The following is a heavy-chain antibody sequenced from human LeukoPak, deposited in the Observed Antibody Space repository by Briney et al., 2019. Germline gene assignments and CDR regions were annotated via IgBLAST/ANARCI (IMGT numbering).Heavy chain of an antibody. CDR3: ARAICPGGSCSWFDP. CDR1: GGSISSGGYY. V-gene: IGHV4-31*03. J-gene: IGHJ5*02. CDR2: SYYSGST. D-gene: IGHD2-15*01. Sequence: PSQALSLTCTVSGGSISSGGYYWSWIRQHPGKGLEWIGYSYYSGSTYYNPSLTSRVTISVDTSKNQFSLKLSSVTAADTAVYYCARAICPGGSCSWFDPWGQGTLVTVSS.